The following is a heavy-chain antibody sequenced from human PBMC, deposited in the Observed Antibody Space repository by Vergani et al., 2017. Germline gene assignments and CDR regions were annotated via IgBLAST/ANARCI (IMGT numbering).Heavy chain of an antibody. CDR2: IYHSGST. Sequence: QVQLQESGPGLVKPSGTLSLTCAVSGGSISSSNWWSWVRQPPGKGLEWIGEIYHSGSTNYNPSLKSRVTISVDKSKDQFSLKLRSVTAADTAVYYCARAPAPNDDILTGCYYYYGMDVWGQGTTVTVSS. CDR3: ARAPAPNDDILTGCYYYYGMDV. D-gene: IGHD3-9*01. CDR1: GGSISSSNW. V-gene: IGHV4-4*02. J-gene: IGHJ6*02.